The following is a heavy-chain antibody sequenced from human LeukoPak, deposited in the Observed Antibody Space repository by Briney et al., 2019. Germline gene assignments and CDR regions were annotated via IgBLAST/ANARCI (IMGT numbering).Heavy chain of an antibody. D-gene: IGHD3-10*01. J-gene: IGHJ4*02. V-gene: IGHV3-64D*09. CDR2: ISSNGDST. CDR1: GFTFSSYA. CDR3: SGFLAFYY. Sequence: GGSLRLSCAASGFTFSSYAMHWVRQAPGKGLEYVSVISSNGDSTYYADSVKGRFTISRDNSKNTLYLQMSSLRSEDTAVYYCSGFLAFYYWGQGTLVTVSS.